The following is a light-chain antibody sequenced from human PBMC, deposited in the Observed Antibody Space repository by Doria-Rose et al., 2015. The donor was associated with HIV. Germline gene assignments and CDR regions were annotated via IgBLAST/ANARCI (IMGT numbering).Light chain of an antibody. CDR1: QSFSSTY. V-gene: IGKV3-20*01. Sequence: TQSPGTLSLSPGERATLSCRASQSFSSTYLAWYQQKSGQAPSLLIYDGSTRATGIPDRFSASGSGTDFTLTINRLESEDFAPYYCHQYGTSWTFGQGTKVEI. CDR2: DGS. J-gene: IGKJ1*01. CDR3: HQYGTSWT.